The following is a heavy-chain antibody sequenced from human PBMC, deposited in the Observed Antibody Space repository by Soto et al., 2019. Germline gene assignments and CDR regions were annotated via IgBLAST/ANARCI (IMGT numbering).Heavy chain of an antibody. CDR2: IYPGDSDA. CDR1: GYKFRSYW. D-gene: IGHD3-9*01. V-gene: IGHV5-51*01. J-gene: IGHJ4*02. CDR3: ARQPDYNILTGYLYYFDY. Sequence: PGESLKISCEASGYKFRSYWIAWVRQMPGKGPEWMGFIYPGDSDARYSPSFQGQVSISADKAINTVYLQWSSLRASDTAMYYCARQPDYNILTGYLYYFDYWGQGTLVTVYS.